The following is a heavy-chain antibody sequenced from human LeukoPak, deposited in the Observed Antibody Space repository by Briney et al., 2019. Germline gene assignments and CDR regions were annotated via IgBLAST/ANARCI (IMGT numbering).Heavy chain of an antibody. CDR2: ISAYNGNT. J-gene: IGHJ4*01. CDR3: ARDHLGATHYIDF. CDR1: GYTFTSYD. V-gene: IGHV1-18*01. Sequence: GASVRVSCKASGYTFTSYDISWVRRAPGQGREWMGWISAYNGNTNYAQKLQGRVTMTTDTSTSTAYMELRSLTSDDTAVYYCARDHLGATHYIDFWGQGTPVTVSS. D-gene: IGHD1-26*01.